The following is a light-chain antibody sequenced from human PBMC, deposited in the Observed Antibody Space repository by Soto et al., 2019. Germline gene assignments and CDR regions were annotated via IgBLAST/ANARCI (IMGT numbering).Light chain of an antibody. CDR2: AAS. CDR3: LQDYNYPYT. J-gene: IGKJ2*01. Sequence: AIQMTQSPSALTASVGDRVTITCRGSQGIRNDLGWYQQKPGKAPKLLIYAASSLQSGVPSRFSGSGSGTDFTLTISSLQPEDFATYYCLQDYNYPYTFGQGTKLEIK. CDR1: QGIRND. V-gene: IGKV1-6*01.